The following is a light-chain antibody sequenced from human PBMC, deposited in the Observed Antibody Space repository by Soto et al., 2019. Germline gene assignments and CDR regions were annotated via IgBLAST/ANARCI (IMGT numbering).Light chain of an antibody. Sequence: DIVMTQSPDSLAVSLGERVTINCKSSQSVLYSSNNRNYLAWFQQKPGQPPKLLIYWASTRESGVPDRFSGSGSGTDFILTISGLQAEDVAVYYCQQYYNTPLTFGGGTKVEI. CDR3: QQYYNTPLT. CDR1: QSVLYSSNNRNY. V-gene: IGKV4-1*01. CDR2: WAS. J-gene: IGKJ4*01.